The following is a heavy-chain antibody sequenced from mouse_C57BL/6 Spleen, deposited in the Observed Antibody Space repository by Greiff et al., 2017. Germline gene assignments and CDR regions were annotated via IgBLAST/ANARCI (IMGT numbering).Heavy chain of an antibody. D-gene: IGHD2-4*01. J-gene: IGHJ3*01. CDR3: ARDDYEGFAY. Sequence: EVMLVESEGGLVQPGSSMKLSCTASGFTFSDYYMAWVRQVPEKGLEWVANINYDGSSTYYLDSLKSRFIISRDNAKNILYLQMSSLKSEDTATYYCARDDYEGFAYWGQGTLVTVSA. CDR1: GFTFSDYY. CDR2: INYDGSST. V-gene: IGHV5-16*01.